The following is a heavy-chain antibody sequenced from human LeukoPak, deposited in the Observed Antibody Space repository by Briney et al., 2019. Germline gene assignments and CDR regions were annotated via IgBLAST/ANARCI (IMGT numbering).Heavy chain of an antibody. Sequence: SETLSLTCSVSAGSINTISDYWGWVRQPPGKGLEWIGSVYYTGSTYYNAPFKSRLTISVDTSKNQFSLKLSSVTAADTAVYYCAREGVWDIVATTNAFDIWGQGTMVTVSS. CDR2: VYYTGST. V-gene: IGHV4-39*07. CDR1: AGSINTISDY. D-gene: IGHD5-12*01. CDR3: AREGVWDIVATTNAFDI. J-gene: IGHJ3*02.